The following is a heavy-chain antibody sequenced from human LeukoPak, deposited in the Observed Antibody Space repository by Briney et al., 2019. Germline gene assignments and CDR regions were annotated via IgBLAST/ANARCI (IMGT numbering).Heavy chain of an antibody. CDR2: INPNSGGT. J-gene: IGHJ3*02. D-gene: IGHD2-2*01. CDR3: ARDPSRLRAFDI. CDR1: GYTFTGYY. Sequence: ASVKVSCKASGYTFTGYYMHWVRQAPGQGPEWMGWINPNSGGTNYAQKFQGRVTMTRDTSISTAYMELSRLRSDDTAVYYCARDPSRLRAFDIWGQGTMVTVS. V-gene: IGHV1-2*02.